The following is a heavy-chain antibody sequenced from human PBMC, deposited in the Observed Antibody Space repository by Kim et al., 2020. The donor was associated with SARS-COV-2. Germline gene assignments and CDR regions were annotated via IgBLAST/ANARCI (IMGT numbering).Heavy chain of an antibody. V-gene: IGHV1-3*01. CDR3: VRVAVTVTGYFQH. CDR2: INGGRGDT. Sequence: ASVKVSCKASGYTFTDYHLHWLRQAPGQRLEWMGCINGGRGDTKYSQKFQGRVMFTRDTSASTVYMDLSSLRSEDTAIFYCVRVAVTVTGYFQHWGQGTLVTVSS. D-gene: IGHD6-19*01. J-gene: IGHJ1*01. CDR1: GYTFTDYH.